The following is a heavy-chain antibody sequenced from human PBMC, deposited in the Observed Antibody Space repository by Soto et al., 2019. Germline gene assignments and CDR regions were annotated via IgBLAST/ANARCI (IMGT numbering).Heavy chain of an antibody. D-gene: IGHD6-6*01. CDR1: GYTFSSYG. CDR3: ARDRPTSSIRARDYYYAMDV. Sequence: ASVKVSCKASGYTFSSYGISCVRQAPGQGLEWMGWISSYNGNTNYAQKLQGRVTMTTDTSTTTAYMELRSLRSDDTAVYYCARDRPTSSIRARDYYYAMDVWGQGTTVTVSS. CDR2: ISSYNGNT. V-gene: IGHV1-18*01. J-gene: IGHJ6*02.